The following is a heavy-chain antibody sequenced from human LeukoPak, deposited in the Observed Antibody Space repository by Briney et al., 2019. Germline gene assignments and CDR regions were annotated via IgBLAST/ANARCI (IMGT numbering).Heavy chain of an antibody. CDR3: AKDQGSGCYEGYFDY. Sequence: GGSLRLSCAASGFTFDDYAMHWVRQAPGKGLDWVSGINWNSGSIGYADSVKGRFTISRDNAKNSLYLQMNSLRAEDTALYYCAKDQGSGCYEGYFDYWGQGTLVTVSS. D-gene: IGHD3-22*01. CDR1: GFTFDDYA. V-gene: IGHV3-9*01. CDR2: INWNSGSI. J-gene: IGHJ4*02.